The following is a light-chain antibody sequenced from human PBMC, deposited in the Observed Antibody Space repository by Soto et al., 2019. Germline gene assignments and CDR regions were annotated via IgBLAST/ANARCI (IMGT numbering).Light chain of an antibody. J-gene: IGLJ2*01. CDR3: QAWDNSPHVV. V-gene: IGLV3-1*01. CDR1: KLGDKY. CDR2: HDT. Sequence: SYELTQPPSVSVSPGQTASITCSGDKLGDKYACWYQQKPGQSPVLVIYHDTKRPSGIPERFSGSHSGNTATLTISGTQAMDEADYYCQAWDNSPHVVFGGGTKVTVL.